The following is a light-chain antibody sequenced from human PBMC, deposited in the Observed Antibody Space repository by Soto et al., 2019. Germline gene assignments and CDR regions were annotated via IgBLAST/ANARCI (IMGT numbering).Light chain of an antibody. Sequence: IQVTLSLSSLSASTDDRVTMTCRASQGITVLLAWYQQKPGKAPKLLIYAASNLRSGVPSRFSGSGSGADFSLTISSLQPEDGATYYCKQARSCPLTFGGGSKVDNK. J-gene: IGKJ4*01. CDR2: AAS. CDR1: QGITVL. V-gene: IGKV1-12*01. CDR3: KQARSCPLT.